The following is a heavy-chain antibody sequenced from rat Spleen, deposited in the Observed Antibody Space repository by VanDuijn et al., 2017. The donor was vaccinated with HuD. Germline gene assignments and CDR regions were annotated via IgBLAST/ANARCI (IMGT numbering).Heavy chain of an antibody. CDR3: ARATEGIRYFDF. CDR1: GFTFKNYW. D-gene: IGHD1-11*01. V-gene: IGHV5-31*01. Sequence: EVQLVESGGGPVQPGRSLKLSCVASGFTFKNYWMTWIRQAPGKGLEWVASITNSGGTIYYSDSVKGRFTISRDNAKSTLYLQMDSLRSEDTATDYCARATEGIRYFDFWGPGTMVTVSS. J-gene: IGHJ1*01. CDR2: ITNSGGTI.